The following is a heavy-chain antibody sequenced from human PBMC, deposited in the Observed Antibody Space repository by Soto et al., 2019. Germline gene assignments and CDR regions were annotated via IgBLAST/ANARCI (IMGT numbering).Heavy chain of an antibody. V-gene: IGHV4-59*01. CDR2: IYYSGST. D-gene: IGHD4-17*01. CDR3: ARLHNYGDYMDY. J-gene: IGHJ4*02. CDR1: GVSISGYY. Sequence: SETQSLTCTVVGVSISGYYLSWIRQPPGKGLEWIGYIYYSGSTNYNPSLKSRVTISVDTSKNQFSLKLSSVTAADTAVYYCARLHNYGDYMDYWGQGTLVTVS.